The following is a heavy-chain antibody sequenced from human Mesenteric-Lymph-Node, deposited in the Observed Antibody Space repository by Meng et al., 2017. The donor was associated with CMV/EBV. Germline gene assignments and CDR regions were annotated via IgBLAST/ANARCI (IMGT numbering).Heavy chain of an antibody. CDR1: GGSISSYY. V-gene: IGHV4-4*07. Sequence: SETLSLTCTVSGGSISSYYWSWIRQPAGKGLEWIGRIYTSGSTNYNPSLKSRVTISLDTSKKEFSLKMSSVTSADTAVCYCARGGQRSELDYWGQGTLVTVSS. CDR3: ARGGQRSELDY. CDR2: IYTSGST. D-gene: IGHD1-26*01. J-gene: IGHJ4*02.